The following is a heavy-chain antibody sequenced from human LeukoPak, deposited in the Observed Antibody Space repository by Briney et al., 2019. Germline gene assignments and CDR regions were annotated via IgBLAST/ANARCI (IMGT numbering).Heavy chain of an antibody. V-gene: IGHV3-74*01. D-gene: IGHD6-6*01. CDR1: GFTFSSYW. CDR3: VREYSSSSGRAFDM. Sequence: PGGSLRLSCAASGFTFSSYWIHWVRQAPGKGLVWVSRIRTDGSSTNSADSVKGRLAISRDNAKNTLYLQMNSLRAEDTAVYYCVREYSSSSGRAFDMWGQGTMVTVSP. CDR2: IRTDGSST. J-gene: IGHJ3*02.